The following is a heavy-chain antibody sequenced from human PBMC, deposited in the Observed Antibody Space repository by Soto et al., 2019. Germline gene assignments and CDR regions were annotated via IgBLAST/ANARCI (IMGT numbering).Heavy chain of an antibody. J-gene: IGHJ6*03. D-gene: IGHD4-17*01. V-gene: IGHV1-3*01. CDR3: ARDTPPSYGDSTYYYYYMDV. CDR2: INAGNGNT. CDR1: GYTFTSYA. Sequence: ASVKVSCKASGYTFTSYAMHWVRQAPGQRLEWMGWINAGNGNTKYSQKFQGRVTITRDTSASTAYMELSSLRSEDTAVYYCARDTPPSYGDSTYYYYYMDVWGKGTTVTVSS.